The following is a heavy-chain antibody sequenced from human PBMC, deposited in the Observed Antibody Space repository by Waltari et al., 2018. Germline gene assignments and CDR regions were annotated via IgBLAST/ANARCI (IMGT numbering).Heavy chain of an antibody. V-gene: IGHV3-73*01. CDR3: TRHDSGFDY. D-gene: IGHD1-1*01. CDR1: GFNFRASA. Sequence: EVQLVESGGGFVPPGGSLKLSCAASGFNFRASALHWVRLASGKGLEWVGRIRSKANSYATAYAASVKGRFTISRDDSKNTAYLQMNSLKTEDTAVYYCTRHDSGFDYWGQGTLVTVSS. CDR2: IRSKANSYAT. J-gene: IGHJ4*02.